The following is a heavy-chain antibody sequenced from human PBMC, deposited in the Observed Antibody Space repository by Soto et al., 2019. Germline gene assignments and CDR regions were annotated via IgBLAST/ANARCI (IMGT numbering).Heavy chain of an antibody. J-gene: IGHJ6*02. CDR1: GFTFSGSA. V-gene: IGHV3-73*01. CDR3: TRHEGIAARYGMDV. D-gene: IGHD6-6*01. CDR2: IRSKANSYAT. Sequence: PGGSLRLSCAASGFTFSGSAVHWVRQASGKGLEWVGRIRSKANSYATAYAASVKGRFTISRDDSKNTAYLQMNSLKTEDTAVYYCTRHEGIAARYGMDVWGQGTTVTVSS.